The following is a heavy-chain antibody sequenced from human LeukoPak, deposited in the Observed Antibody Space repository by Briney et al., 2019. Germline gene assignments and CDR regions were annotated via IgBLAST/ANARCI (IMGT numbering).Heavy chain of an antibody. CDR2: IYYTGST. J-gene: IGHJ4*02. V-gene: IGHV4-30-4*01. CDR3: ARHNVGSFDS. Sequence: SQTLSLTCTASGGSFSSGVYYWTWIRQPPGKGLDWIGSIYYTGSTYYNPSLKSRITISVDTSNNQFSLKLSSVTAADTAMYYCARHNVGSFDSWGQGTLVTVSS. D-gene: IGHD1-1*01. CDR1: GGSFSSGVYY.